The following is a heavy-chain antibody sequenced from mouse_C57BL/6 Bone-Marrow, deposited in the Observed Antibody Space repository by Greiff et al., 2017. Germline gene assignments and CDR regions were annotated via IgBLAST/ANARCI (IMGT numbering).Heavy chain of an antibody. V-gene: IGHV1-76*01. J-gene: IGHJ4*01. CDR3: ARDSNYEAMDD. CDR2: IYPGSGNT. Sequence: QVQLQQSGAELVRPGASVKLSCKASGYTFTAYYINWVKQRPGQGLEWIARIYPGSGNTYYNEKFKGKATLTAEKSSSTAYMQLSSLTSADSAVXFCARDSNYEAMDDWGQGTSVTVSA. D-gene: IGHD2-5*01. CDR1: GYTFTAYY.